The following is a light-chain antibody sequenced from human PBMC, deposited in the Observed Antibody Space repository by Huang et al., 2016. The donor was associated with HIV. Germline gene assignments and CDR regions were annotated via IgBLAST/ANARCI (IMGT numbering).Light chain of an antibody. J-gene: IGKJ2*03. CDR2: GAS. CDR3: QQFGSSPPYS. V-gene: IGKV3-20*01. Sequence: IVLTQSPDTLSLSPGERATLSCRASQTVTNNHLAWYQQRPGKAPRRLIYGASTRATGIPDRFSGSGSGTDFTLTISRLEPKDFVVYYCQQFGSSPPYSFGQGTKLEIK. CDR1: QTVTNNH.